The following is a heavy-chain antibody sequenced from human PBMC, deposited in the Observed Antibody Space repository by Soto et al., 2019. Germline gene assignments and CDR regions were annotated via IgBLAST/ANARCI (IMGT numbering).Heavy chain of an antibody. D-gene: IGHD1-1*01. CDR1: GGSISTYH. CDR2: IYDSGRT. Sequence: QVQLLESGPGLVKPSETLSLTCTVSGGSISTYHWTWIRQPPGKELEWIGYIYDSGRTSYNPSLRSRVTISTDTSENQFSLRLRSVTAADSAVYYCARAHVPGTCCAFDIWGQGTMVTVSS. J-gene: IGHJ3*02. V-gene: IGHV4-59*01. CDR3: ARAHVPGTCCAFDI.